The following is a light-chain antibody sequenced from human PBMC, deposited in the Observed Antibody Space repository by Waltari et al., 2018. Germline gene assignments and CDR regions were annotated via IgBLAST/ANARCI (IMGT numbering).Light chain of an antibody. J-gene: IGKJ4*01. CDR2: DAS. Sequence: AIQLTQSPSSLSASVGERVPITCRASQGISSALAWYQQKPGKAPTLLIYDASSLESGVPSRFSGSGSRTDLTLTISSLQPEDFATYYCQQFNSYPSLTFGGGTKVEIK. V-gene: IGKV1-13*02. CDR1: QGISSA. CDR3: QQFNSYPSLT.